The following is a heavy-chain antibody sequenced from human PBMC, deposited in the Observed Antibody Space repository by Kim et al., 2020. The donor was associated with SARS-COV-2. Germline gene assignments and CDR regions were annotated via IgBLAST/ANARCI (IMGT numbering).Heavy chain of an antibody. CDR3: ARGNDILTGYYTDYYYGMDV. Sequence: RFTISRDKAKNSLYLQMNSLRDEDTAVYYCARGNDILTGYYTDYYYGMDVWGQGTTVTVSS. J-gene: IGHJ6*02. V-gene: IGHV3-48*02. D-gene: IGHD3-9*01.